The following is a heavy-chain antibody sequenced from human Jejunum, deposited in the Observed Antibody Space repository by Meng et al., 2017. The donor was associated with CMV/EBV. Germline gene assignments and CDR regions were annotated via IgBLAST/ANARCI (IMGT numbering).Heavy chain of an antibody. CDR1: GFMFGVSA. CDR2: VSGYTDTI. Sequence: GFMFGVSAMLWGRGAPGRGLEWVSGVSGYTDTIGYADTVKGRFAISRDNAKNSLYLQMDSLRAEDSALYYCAKGLGAYSHTAFDYWGHGTLVTVSS. D-gene: IGHD3-10*01. CDR3: AKGLGAYSHTAFDY. V-gene: IGHV3-9*01. J-gene: IGHJ4*01.